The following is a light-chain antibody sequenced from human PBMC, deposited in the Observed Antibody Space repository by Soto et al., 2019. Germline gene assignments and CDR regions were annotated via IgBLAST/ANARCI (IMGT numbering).Light chain of an antibody. V-gene: IGLV2-14*01. CDR3: SSYPSSSPVV. CDR1: SSDVGGYNY. CDR2: DVS. Sequence: QSALTQPASVSGSPGQSITISCTGTSSDVGGYNYVSWYQQHPGKAPKLMIYDVSKRPSGVSNRFSGSKSGNTASLTISGLQAEDEADYYCSSYPSSSPVVFGGGTKLTVL. J-gene: IGLJ2*01.